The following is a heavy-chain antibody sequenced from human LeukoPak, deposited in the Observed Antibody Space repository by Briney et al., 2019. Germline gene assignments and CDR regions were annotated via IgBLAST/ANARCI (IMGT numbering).Heavy chain of an antibody. J-gene: IGHJ4*02. CDR3: ANRGVWSRGRDFDY. D-gene: IGHD3-3*01. Sequence: GGSLRLSCAASAITFGSFAMSWVRQAPGKGLEWVSAISSNGAATYYADSVKGRFTISRDNSKNTVYLQMNSLRAEDTAVYYCANRGVWSRGRDFDYWGQGTLVTVSS. CDR2: ISSNGAAT. V-gene: IGHV3-23*01. CDR1: AITFGSFA.